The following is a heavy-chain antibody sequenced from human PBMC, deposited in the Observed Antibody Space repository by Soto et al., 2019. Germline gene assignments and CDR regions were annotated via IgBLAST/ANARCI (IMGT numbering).Heavy chain of an antibody. Sequence: HPGGSLRLSCAASGFTFSSYAMSWVRQAPGKGLEWVSAISGSGGSTYYADSVKGRFTISRDNSKNTLYLQMNSLRAEDTAVYYCAKDRVYCCCGSCYDHIPGDELWGQGTLVTVSS. V-gene: IGHV3-23*01. CDR1: GFTFSSYA. CDR3: AKDRVYCCCGSCYDHIPGDEL. CDR2: ISGSGGST. D-gene: IGHD2-15*01. J-gene: IGHJ4*02.